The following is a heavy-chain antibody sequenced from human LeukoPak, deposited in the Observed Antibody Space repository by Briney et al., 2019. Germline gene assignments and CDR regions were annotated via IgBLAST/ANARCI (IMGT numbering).Heavy chain of an antibody. D-gene: IGHD1-26*01. J-gene: IGHJ4*02. CDR1: GASISSGGYY. V-gene: IGHV4-31*03. CDR2: IYYSGTT. CDR3: ARSLSGTYATFDS. Sequence: PSQTLSLTCTVSGASISSGGYYWSWIRQHPGKGLEWIGHIYYSGTTYYNPSLKSRITISVDTSKNHFSLKLSSVTAADTAVYYCARSLSGTYATFDSWGQGTVVTVTS.